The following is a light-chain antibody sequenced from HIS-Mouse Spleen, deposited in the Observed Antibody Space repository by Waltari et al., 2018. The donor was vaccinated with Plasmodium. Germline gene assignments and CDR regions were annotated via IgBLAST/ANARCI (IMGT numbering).Light chain of an antibody. CDR3: YSTDRSGNHRV. CDR2: EDS. CDR1: ALPKKY. J-gene: IGLJ3*02. Sequence: SYELTQPPSVSVSPGQTARITCSGDALPKKYAYWYQQKSGKAPVLVIYEDSKRPSGIPGRFSGSSSGTMATLTISGAQVEDEADYYCYSTDRSGNHRVFGGGTKLTVL. V-gene: IGLV3-10*01.